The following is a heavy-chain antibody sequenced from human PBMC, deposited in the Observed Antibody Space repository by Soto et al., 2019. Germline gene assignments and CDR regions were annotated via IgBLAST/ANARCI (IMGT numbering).Heavy chain of an antibody. J-gene: IGHJ4*02. CDR2: VDPNGGGS. CDR1: GYSFTDYK. Sequence: GASVKVSCKTSGYSFTDYKLHWVRQAPGQGLEWMGWVDPNGGGSSPAQKLQGSVTMTWDTSITTAYLDLTRLTTNDTATYFCATWVDYGDFEGFDFWGQGTLVTVSS. D-gene: IGHD4-17*01. CDR3: ATWVDYGDFEGFDF. V-gene: IGHV1-2*04.